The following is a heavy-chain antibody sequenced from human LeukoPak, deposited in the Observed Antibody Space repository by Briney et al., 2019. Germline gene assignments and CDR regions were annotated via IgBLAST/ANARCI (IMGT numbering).Heavy chain of an antibody. CDR1: GGSISSGSYY. D-gene: IGHD3-9*01. Sequence: PSETLSLTCTVSGGSISSGSYYWSWIRQPAGKGLGWIGRIYTSGSTNYNPSLKSRVTISVDTSKNQFSLKLSSVTAADTAVYYCAREGDYDILTGYPVLFDYWGQGTLVTVSS. CDR3: AREGDYDILTGYPVLFDY. J-gene: IGHJ4*02. CDR2: IYTSGST. V-gene: IGHV4-61*02.